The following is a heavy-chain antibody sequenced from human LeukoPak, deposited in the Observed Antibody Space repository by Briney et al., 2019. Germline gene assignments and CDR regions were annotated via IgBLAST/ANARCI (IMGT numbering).Heavy chain of an antibody. J-gene: IGHJ4*02. CDR3: ARDYCSSTSCLFDY. CDR2: INPNSGDT. D-gene: IGHD2-2*01. Sequence: ASVKVSCKASGYTFTGYHMHWVRRAPGQGLEWMGRINPNSGDTNYAQKFQGRVTMTRDTSISTAYMELSRLRSDDTAVYYCARDYCSSTSCLFDYWGQGALVIVSS. CDR1: GYTFTGYH. V-gene: IGHV1-2*06.